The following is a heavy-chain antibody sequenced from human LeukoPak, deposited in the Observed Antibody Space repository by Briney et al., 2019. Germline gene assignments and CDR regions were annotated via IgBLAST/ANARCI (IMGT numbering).Heavy chain of an antibody. V-gene: IGHV3-21*01. CDR1: GFVFSTYT. CDR3: ARERGGSHSPFDY. Sequence: PGGSLRLSCEAPGFVFSTYTMNWVRQAPGKGLECVSSISSSSSYIYYEDSLRGRFTVSRDNARNSLYLQMNSLRAEDTAMYYCARERGGSHSPFDYWGQGTLVSVSS. CDR2: ISSSSSYI. J-gene: IGHJ4*02. D-gene: IGHD1-26*01.